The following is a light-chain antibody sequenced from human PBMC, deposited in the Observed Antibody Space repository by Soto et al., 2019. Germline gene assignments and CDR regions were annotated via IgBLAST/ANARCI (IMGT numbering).Light chain of an antibody. J-gene: IGKJ1*01. CDR1: QGISDS. Sequence: EIVLTQSPAILSVSLGGRATLSCRASQGISDSLAWYQQKPGQAPTLLIYGASNMESGVPSRFSGSGSGTEFTLTISSLQPEDFAVYYCQQYNSRPRTFGQGTKVEIK. CDR3: QQYNSRPRT. CDR2: GAS. V-gene: IGKV3-15*01.